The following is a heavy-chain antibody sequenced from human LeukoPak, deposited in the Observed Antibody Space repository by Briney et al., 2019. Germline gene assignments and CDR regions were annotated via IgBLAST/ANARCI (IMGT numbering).Heavy chain of an antibody. J-gene: IGHJ4*02. CDR3: ARNENSGWGYFDY. V-gene: IGHV3-23*01. D-gene: IGHD5-12*01. Sequence: GGSLRLSCAASRFTFNSYAMSWVRQAPGKGLEWVSVIGGSNGITFYVGSVKGRFTVSRDNSKDTLYLQMNSLRAEDTAVYYCARNENSGWGYFDYWGQGTLVTVSS. CDR2: IGGSNGIT. CDR1: RFTFNSYA.